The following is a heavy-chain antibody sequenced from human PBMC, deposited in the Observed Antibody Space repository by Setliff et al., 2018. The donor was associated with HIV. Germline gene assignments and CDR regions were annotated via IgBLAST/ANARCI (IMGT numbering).Heavy chain of an antibody. V-gene: IGHV4-61*09. CDR1: GGSITNGGYY. CDR2: IYTSGST. Sequence: PSETLSLTCTVSGGSITNGGYYWSRIRQPAGKGLEWIGHIYTSGSTNFNPSLKSRVTISTDMSKNQFSLKLTSLTAADTAVYYCARGSGTFYDVLTFGPWGQGTLVTVSS. J-gene: IGHJ4*02. D-gene: IGHD3-9*01. CDR3: ARGSGTFYDVLTFGP.